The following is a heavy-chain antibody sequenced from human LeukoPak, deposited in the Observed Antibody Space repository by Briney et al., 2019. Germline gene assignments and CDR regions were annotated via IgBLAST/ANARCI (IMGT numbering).Heavy chain of an antibody. J-gene: IGHJ5*02. CDR1: GFIFSNHW. CDR3: ALSTYSSSPS. Sequence: PGGSLRLSCAASGFIFSNHWMIWVRQAPGKGLEWVANINQDESKKYYVASVEGRFTISRDNAKNSLYLHMDSLRAEDTALYYCALSTYSSSPSWGQGTLVTVSS. D-gene: IGHD6-6*01. V-gene: IGHV3-7*01. CDR2: INQDESKK.